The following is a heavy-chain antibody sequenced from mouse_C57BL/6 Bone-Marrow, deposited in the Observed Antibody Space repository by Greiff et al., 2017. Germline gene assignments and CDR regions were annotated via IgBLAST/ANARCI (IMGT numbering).Heavy chain of an antibody. CDR1: GYTFTSYW. D-gene: IGHD1-1*01. Sequence: VQLQQSGTVLARPGASVKMSCKTSGYTFTSYWMHWVKQRPGQGLEWIGAIYPGNSDTSYNQKFKGKAKLTAVTSASTAYMELSSLTNEDSAVYYGTTPSGYYGSSLAYWGQGTLVTVSA. CDR2: IYPGNSDT. J-gene: IGHJ3*01. V-gene: IGHV1-5*01. CDR3: TTPSGYYGSSLAY.